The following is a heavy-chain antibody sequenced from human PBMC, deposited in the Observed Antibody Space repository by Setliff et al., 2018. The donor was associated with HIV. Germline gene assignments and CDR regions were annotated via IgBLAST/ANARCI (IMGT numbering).Heavy chain of an antibody. D-gene: IGHD3-22*01. CDR1: GGSISSYY. CDR2: IYYSGST. V-gene: IGHV4-59*01. Sequence: SETLSLTCTVSGGSISSYYWSWIRQPPGKGLEWIGYIYYSGSTNYNPSLKSRVSISVDTSKNQFSLKLSSVTAADTAVYYCARDSGYYDSSGYYSYSHYFDYWGQGTLVTVSS. CDR3: ARDSGYYDSSGYYSYSHYFDY. J-gene: IGHJ4*02.